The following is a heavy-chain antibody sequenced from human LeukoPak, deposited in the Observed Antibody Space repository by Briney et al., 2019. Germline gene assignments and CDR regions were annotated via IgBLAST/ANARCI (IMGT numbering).Heavy chain of an antibody. CDR1: GGSISSGDYY. CDR3: ARDRVTRVLRYFD. CDR2: IYYSGST. Sequence: SETLSLTCTVSGGSISSGDYYWSWIRQPPGKGLEWIGYIYYSGSTYYNPSLKSRVTISVDTSKNQFSLKLSSVTAADTAVYYCARDRVTRVLRYFDWGQGTLVTVSS. D-gene: IGHD3-9*01. J-gene: IGHJ4*02. V-gene: IGHV4-30-4*01.